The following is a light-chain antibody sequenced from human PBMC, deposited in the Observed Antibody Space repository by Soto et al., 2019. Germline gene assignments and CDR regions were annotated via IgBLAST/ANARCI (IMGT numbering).Light chain of an antibody. CDR2: AAS. Sequence: DIPMTQSPSSLSASIENSGTITCLARQSIGTYLNWYQHKPGKAPKVLIYAASNLQSGVPPRLSGSGSGTDFTLTISSMQPEDVETYLCQQSYRKPITFGQGTRLEIK. V-gene: IGKV1-39*01. J-gene: IGKJ5*01. CDR3: QQSYRKPIT. CDR1: QSIGTY.